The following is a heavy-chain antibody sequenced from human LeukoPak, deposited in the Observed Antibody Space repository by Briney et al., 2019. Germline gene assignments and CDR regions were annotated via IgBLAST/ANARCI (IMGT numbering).Heavy chain of an antibody. V-gene: IGHV1-18*01. J-gene: IGHJ4*02. CDR3: ASSMYSSSWDYYFDY. CDR2: ISAYNGNT. Sequence: ASVKVSCKASGGSFTSYGISWVRQAPGQGLEWMGWISAYNGNTNYAQKLQGRVTMTTDTSTSTAYMELRSLRSDDTAVYYCASSMYSSSWDYYFDYWGQGTLVTVSS. D-gene: IGHD6-6*01. CDR1: GGSFTSYG.